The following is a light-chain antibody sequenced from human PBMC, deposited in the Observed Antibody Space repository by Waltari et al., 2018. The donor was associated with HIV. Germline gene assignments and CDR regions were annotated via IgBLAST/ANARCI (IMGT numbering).Light chain of an antibody. V-gene: IGKV3-15*01. CDR2: GAS. CDR3: QQYDNWPLT. CDR1: QSVDKN. J-gene: IGKJ4*01. Sequence: MTQSPVTLSVSPGDRVTLSCRASQSVDKNLAWYQHRAGQAPRLLIYGASFRAAGVPGRFSGSGSGTEFTLTISSLQSEDFAIFYCQQYDNWPLTFGGGTKLEI.